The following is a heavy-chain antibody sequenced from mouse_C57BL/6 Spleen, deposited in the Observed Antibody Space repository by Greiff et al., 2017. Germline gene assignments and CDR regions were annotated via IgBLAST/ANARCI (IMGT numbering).Heavy chain of an antibody. Sequence: EVQLVESGGGLVKPGGSLKLSCAASGFTFSDYGMHWVRQAPEKGLEWVAYISSGCSTIYYADTVKGRFTISRDNAKNTLFLQMTSLRSEDTAMYYCAESSYYYGSSYDYYAMDYWGQGTSVTVSS. CDR3: AESSYYYGSSYDYYAMDY. CDR2: ISSGCSTI. D-gene: IGHD1-1*01. CDR1: GFTFSDYG. V-gene: IGHV5-17*01. J-gene: IGHJ4*01.